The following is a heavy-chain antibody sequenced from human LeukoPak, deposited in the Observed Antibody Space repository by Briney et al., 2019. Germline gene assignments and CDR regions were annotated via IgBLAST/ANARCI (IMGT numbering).Heavy chain of an antibody. J-gene: IGHJ4*02. CDR3: ARGPQGGYIFFDY. Sequence: GGSLRLSCAASGFTFSSYWMHWVRQAPGKGLVWVSRINSDGSSTRYADSVKGRFTISRDNAKNTLYLQMNSPRAEDTAVYYCARGPQGGYIFFDYWGQGTLVSVSS. CDR2: INSDGSST. V-gene: IGHV3-74*01. CDR1: GFTFSSYW. D-gene: IGHD5-12*01.